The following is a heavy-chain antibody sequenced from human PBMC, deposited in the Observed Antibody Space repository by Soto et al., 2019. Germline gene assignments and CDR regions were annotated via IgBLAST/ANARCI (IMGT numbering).Heavy chain of an antibody. CDR1: GFTFNTYG. CDR2: IWYDGSNK. Sequence: GGSLRLSCTTSGFTFNTYGMYWVRQAPGKGLEWVAIIWYDGSNKYYGDSVKGRFTISRDNFKNTLYLQMNSLRAEDTALYYCARGDCTGAYCYSWPFNYGVDVWGQGTTVTVSS. D-gene: IGHD2-15*01. J-gene: IGHJ6*02. CDR3: ARGDCTGAYCYSWPFNYGVDV. V-gene: IGHV3-33*08.